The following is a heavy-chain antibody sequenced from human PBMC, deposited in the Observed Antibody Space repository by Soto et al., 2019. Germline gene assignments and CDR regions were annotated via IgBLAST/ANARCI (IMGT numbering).Heavy chain of an antibody. V-gene: IGHV4-30-4*01. CDR1: GGSISSGDYY. D-gene: IGHD3-22*01. Sequence: SETLSLTCTVSGGSISSGDYYWSWIRQPPGKGLEWIGYIYYSGSTYYNPSLKSRVTISVDTSKNQFSLKLSSVTAADTAVYYCARGVYTYYYDSSGHHTYYYFDYWGQGTLVTVSS. CDR2: IYYSGST. CDR3: ARGVYTYYYDSSGHHTYYYFDY. J-gene: IGHJ4*02.